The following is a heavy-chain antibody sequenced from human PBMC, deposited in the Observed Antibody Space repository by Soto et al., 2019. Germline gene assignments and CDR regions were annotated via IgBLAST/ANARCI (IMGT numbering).Heavy chain of an antibody. V-gene: IGHV3-21*06. CDR3: ARESEDLTSNFDY. CDR1: GFTFTRYS. J-gene: IGHJ4*02. Sequence: PGGSLRLSCAASGFTFTRYSMNWVRQAPGKGLEWVSSISSNTNYIYYGDSMKGRFTISRDNAKNSLYLEINSLKAEDTVVYYCARESEDLTSNFDYWGQGTLVTVSS. CDR2: ISSNTNYI.